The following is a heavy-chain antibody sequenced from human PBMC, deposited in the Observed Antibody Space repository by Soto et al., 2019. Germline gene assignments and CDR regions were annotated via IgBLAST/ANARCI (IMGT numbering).Heavy chain of an antibody. V-gene: IGHV2-26*01. Sequence: SGPTLVNPTETLTLTCTVSGFSLSNARMGVSWIRQPPGKALEWLAHTFSNDEKSYSTSLKSRLTISKDTSKSQVVLTMTNMDPVDTATYSCARAIDSNRWYLDLWGRGTLVTVYS. D-gene: IGHD3-22*01. CDR1: GFSLSNARMG. CDR2: TFSNDEK. CDR3: ARAIDSNRWYLDL. J-gene: IGHJ2*01.